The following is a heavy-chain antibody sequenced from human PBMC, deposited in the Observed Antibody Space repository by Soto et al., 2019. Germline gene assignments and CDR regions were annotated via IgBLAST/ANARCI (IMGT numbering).Heavy chain of an antibody. CDR2: VAHDGGNK. V-gene: IGHV3-30*03. D-gene: IGHD3-10*01. J-gene: IGHJ4*02. Sequence: QVRLVESGGGVVQPGGSLRLSCAASGFGFSNYAMHWVRQAPGKGLEWVALVAHDGGNKYYGDGVKGRFTISRDNSKNTLDLQMNSLRAEDTAVYSCALLEGGPQGNFDYWGQGILVTVSS. CDR1: GFGFSNYA. CDR3: ALLEGGPQGNFDY.